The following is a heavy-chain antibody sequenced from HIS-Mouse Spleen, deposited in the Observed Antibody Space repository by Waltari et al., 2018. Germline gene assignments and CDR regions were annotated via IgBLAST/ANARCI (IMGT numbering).Heavy chain of an antibody. D-gene: IGHD1-7*01. V-gene: IGHV2-70*15. Sequence: QVTLRESGPALVKPTQTLTLTCTFSGFSLSTSGMCVSWIRHPPGKALEWLARIDWDDDKYYSTSLKTRLTISKDTSKNQVVLTMTNMDPVDTATYYCARIQAGKLELPFDYWGQGTLVTVSS. CDR2: IDWDDDK. CDR1: GFSLSTSGMC. J-gene: IGHJ4*02. CDR3: ARIQAGKLELPFDY.